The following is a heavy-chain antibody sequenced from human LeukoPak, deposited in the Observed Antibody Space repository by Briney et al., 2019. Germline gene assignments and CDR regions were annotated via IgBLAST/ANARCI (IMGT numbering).Heavy chain of an antibody. CDR2: IIPILGIA. D-gene: IGHD3-10*02. CDR3: ARHLFTELPGDF. Sequence: SVKVSCKASGGTFSSYAISWVRQAPGQGLEWMGRIIPILGIANYAQKFQGRVTITADKSTSTAYMELSSLRSEDTAVYYCARHLFTELPGDFWGPGTLVTVSS. V-gene: IGHV1-69*04. J-gene: IGHJ4*02. CDR1: GGTFSSYA.